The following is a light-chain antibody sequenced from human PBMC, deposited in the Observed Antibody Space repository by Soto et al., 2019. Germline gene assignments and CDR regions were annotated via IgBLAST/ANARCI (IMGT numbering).Light chain of an antibody. CDR2: EVS. CDR3: TSYTSNNSRV. CDR1: SSDVGGYNY. J-gene: IGLJ1*01. Sequence: QSVLTQPASVSGSPGQSITISCTGTSSDVGGYNYVSWYQQHPGKAPKLMIYEVSNRPSGVSHRFSGSKSGNTASLTISGLQAEDDADYYCTSYTSNNSRVFGNGTKVTVL. V-gene: IGLV2-14*01.